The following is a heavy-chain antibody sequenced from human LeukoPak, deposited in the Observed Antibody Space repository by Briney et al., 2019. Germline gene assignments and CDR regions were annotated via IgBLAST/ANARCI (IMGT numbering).Heavy chain of an antibody. CDR1: GFTVSSNY. CDR3: ARGRGYSGYDFVYYYDMDV. CDR2: IYSGGST. V-gene: IGHV3-53*01. J-gene: IGHJ6*03. D-gene: IGHD5-12*01. Sequence: PGGSLRLSCAASGFTVSSNYMSWGRRAPGKGLEWVSVIYSGGSTYTADTVKDRFTISRDNSKNTLYLQMNSLRAEDTAVYYCARGRGYSGYDFVYYYDMDVWGKGTTVTV.